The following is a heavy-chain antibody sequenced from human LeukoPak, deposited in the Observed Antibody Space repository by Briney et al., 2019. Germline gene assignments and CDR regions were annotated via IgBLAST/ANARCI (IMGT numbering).Heavy chain of an antibody. CDR2: ISSTSTYI. V-gene: IGHV3-21*01. J-gene: IGHJ4*02. Sequence: NPGGSLRLSCAASGFTFRSYSMNWVRQAPGKGLEWVSAISSTSTYIFYADSVKGRFTISRDNAKDSLYLQMDSLRAEDTALYYCARWDRPYCGGDCYSLDYWGQGTLVTVSS. CDR3: ARWDRPYCGGDCYSLDY. D-gene: IGHD2-21*02. CDR1: GFTFRSYS.